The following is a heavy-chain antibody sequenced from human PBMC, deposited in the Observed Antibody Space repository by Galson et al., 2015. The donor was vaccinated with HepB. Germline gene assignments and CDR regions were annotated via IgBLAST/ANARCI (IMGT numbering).Heavy chain of an antibody. Sequence: QSGAEVKKPGESLRISCEGSGYSFAIYWISWVRQMPGKGLEWMGRIDPSDSYVNYSPSFVGHITISADKSISTAYLRWSSLKASDTAIYYCARRYCSGGRCYSDFWGQGTLVTVSS. D-gene: IGHD2-15*01. CDR3: ARRYCSGGRCYSDF. J-gene: IGHJ4*02. V-gene: IGHV5-10-1*01. CDR1: GYSFAIYW. CDR2: IDPSDSYV.